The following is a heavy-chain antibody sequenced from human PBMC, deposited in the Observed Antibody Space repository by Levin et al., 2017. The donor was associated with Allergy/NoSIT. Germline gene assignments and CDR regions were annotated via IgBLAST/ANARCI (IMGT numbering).Heavy chain of an antibody. V-gene: IGHV3-30*18. CDR3: AKGLGGCSGGSCPLGYYFDY. CDR2: ISYDGSNK. CDR1: GFTFSSSG. D-gene: IGHD2-15*01. Sequence: LSLTCAASGFTFSSSGMHWVRQAPGKGLEWVAVISYDGSNKYYADSVKGRFTISRDNSKHTLYLQMNSLRAEDTAVYYCAKGLGGCSGGSCPLGYYFDYWGQGTLDTVSA. J-gene: IGHJ4*02.